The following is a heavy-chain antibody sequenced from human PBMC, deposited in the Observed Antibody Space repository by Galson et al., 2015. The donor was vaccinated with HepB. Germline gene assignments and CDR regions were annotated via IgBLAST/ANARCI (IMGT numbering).Heavy chain of an antibody. J-gene: IGHJ4*02. CDR1: GFTFSSYW. Sequence: SLRLSCAASGFTFSSYWMHWVRQAPGKGPVWVPRISSDGSSISYADSVKGRFTTSRDNAKNTLYQQMNSLRAEDTAVYYCARLIHFPWIGVDYWGQGTLVTVSS. V-gene: IGHV3-74*01. CDR3: ARLIHFPWIGVDY. D-gene: IGHD5-12*01. CDR2: ISSDGSSI.